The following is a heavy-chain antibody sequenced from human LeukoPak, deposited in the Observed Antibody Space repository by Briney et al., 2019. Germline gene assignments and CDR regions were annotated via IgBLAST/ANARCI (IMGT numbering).Heavy chain of an antibody. CDR3: AKEGGITMIVVVTYYFDY. V-gene: IGHV3-33*06. CDR1: GFTFSSYG. J-gene: IGHJ4*02. Sequence: GGSLRLSCAASGFTFSSYGMHWVRQAPGKGLEWVALIWYDGSNNYYADSVKGRFTISRDNSKNTLYLQMNSLRAEDTAVYYCAKEGGITMIVVVTYYFDYWGQGTLVTVSS. CDR2: IWYDGSNN. D-gene: IGHD3-22*01.